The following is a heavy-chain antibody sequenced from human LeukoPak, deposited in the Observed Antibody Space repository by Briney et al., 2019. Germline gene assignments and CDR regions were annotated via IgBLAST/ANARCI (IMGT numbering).Heavy chain of an antibody. D-gene: IGHD3-9*01. CDR3: AREGSSYDILTGYNRPYYGMDV. Sequence: SETLSLTCTVSGYSISSGYYWGWIRQPPGKGLEWIGSIYHSGSTYYNPSLKSRVTISVDTSKNQFSLKLSSVTAADTAIYYCAREGSSYDILTGYNRPYYGMDVWGQGTTVTVSS. CDR1: GYSISSGYY. CDR2: IYHSGST. V-gene: IGHV4-38-2*02. J-gene: IGHJ6*02.